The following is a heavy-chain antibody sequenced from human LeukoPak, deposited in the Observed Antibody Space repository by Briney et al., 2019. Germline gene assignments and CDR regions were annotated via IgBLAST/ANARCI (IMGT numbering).Heavy chain of an antibody. Sequence: EASVKVSCKASGYTFTSYGISWVRQAPGQGLEWMGWISAYNGNTNYAQKLQGRVAMTTDTSTSTAYMELRSLRSDDTAVYYCAREGWELHYYYGMDVWGQGTTVTVS. J-gene: IGHJ6*02. V-gene: IGHV1-18*01. CDR2: ISAYNGNT. CDR1: GYTFTSYG. D-gene: IGHD1-26*01. CDR3: AREGWELHYYYGMDV.